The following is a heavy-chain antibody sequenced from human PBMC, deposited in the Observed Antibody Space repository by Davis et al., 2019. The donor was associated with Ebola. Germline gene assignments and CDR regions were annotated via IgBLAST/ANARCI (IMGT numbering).Heavy chain of an antibody. V-gene: IGHV3-21*01. J-gene: IGHJ4*02. Sequence: GESLKISCVASGFTFRTYSMSWVRQAPGKGLEWVSSISSDSDYIYYADSVKGRFTISRDNAKNSLYLQMNSLRAEDTAVYYCAREAGTSLDYWGQGTLVTVSS. D-gene: IGHD3/OR15-3a*01. CDR1: GFTFRTYS. CDR3: AREAGTSLDY. CDR2: ISSDSDYI.